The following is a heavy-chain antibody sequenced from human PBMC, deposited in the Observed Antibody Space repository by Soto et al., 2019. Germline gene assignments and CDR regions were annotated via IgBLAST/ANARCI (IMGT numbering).Heavy chain of an antibody. J-gene: IGHJ6*02. CDR3: AKHTLGGNYNYGVDV. CDR2: ISDDGSNE. D-gene: IGHD3-16*01. V-gene: IGHV3-30*18. CDR1: AFTFSSFG. Sequence: GGSLRLSCAASAFTFSSFGMHWVRQAPGKGLEWVAVISDDGSNENYADSVKGRFTISRDNSKNTLYLQMNSLRAEDTAVYYCAKHTLGGNYNYGVDVWGQGTTVTVYS.